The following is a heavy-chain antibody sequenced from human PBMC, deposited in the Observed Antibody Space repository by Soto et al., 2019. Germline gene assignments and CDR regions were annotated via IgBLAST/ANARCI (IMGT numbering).Heavy chain of an antibody. CDR2: IYYSGST. D-gene: IGHD4-17*01. V-gene: IGHV4-59*01. J-gene: IGHJ6*02. CDR1: GGSISSYY. CDR3: GRCDYTPYYDSYGMDV. Sequence: PSETLSLTCTVSGGSISSYYWSWIRQPPGKGLEWIGYIYYSGSTNYNPSLKSRVNISVDTSKNQFSLKLSSVTAADTSVYYCGRCDYTPYYDSYGMDVWGQGTTVTVSS.